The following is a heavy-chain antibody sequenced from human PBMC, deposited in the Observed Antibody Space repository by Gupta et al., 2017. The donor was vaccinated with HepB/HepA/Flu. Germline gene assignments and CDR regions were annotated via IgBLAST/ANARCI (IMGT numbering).Heavy chain of an antibody. CDR1: GFPFDDYG. CDR3: ARGAQVVPHGGRYYYMDV. V-gene: IGHV3-20*04. Sequence: EVQLVESGGGVVRPGGSLRLSCAASGFPFDDYGMSWVRQAPGKGLEWVSGINWNGGSTGYADSVKGRVTISRDNAKNSLYLQMNSLRAEETALYYCARGAQVVPHGGRYYYMDVWGKGTTVTVSS. J-gene: IGHJ6*03. CDR2: INWNGGST. D-gene: IGHD2-2*01.